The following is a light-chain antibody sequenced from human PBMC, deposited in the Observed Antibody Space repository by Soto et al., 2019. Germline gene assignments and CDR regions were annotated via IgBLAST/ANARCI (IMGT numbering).Light chain of an antibody. Sequence: VVTQPPSASATPGQTVTISCSGRYSNIGSNFVSWYQRLPGTAPKLLIYSINQRPSGVPDRFSGSKSGTSASLTISGLQSEAEADYFCSSWDDSLDGPVFGGGTQLTVL. J-gene: IGLJ3*02. V-gene: IGLV1-44*01. CDR2: SIN. CDR3: SSWDDSLDGPV. CDR1: YSNIGSNF.